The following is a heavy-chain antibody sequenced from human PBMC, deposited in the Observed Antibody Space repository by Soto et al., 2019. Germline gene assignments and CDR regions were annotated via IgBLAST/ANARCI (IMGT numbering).Heavy chain of an antibody. CDR1: GGTIRSPDW. V-gene: IGHV4-4*02. CDR3: ARGRGRYSSGWSWFDP. CDR2: IFQSGST. J-gene: IGHJ5*02. D-gene: IGHD6-19*01. Sequence: PSETLSLTCGVSGGTIRSPDWWTWVRQPPGKGLEWIGEIFQSGSTNYAPSLESRVTISVDKSKNQFSLTLTSVTAADTAVYFCARGRGRYSSGWSWFDPWGLGILVTVSS.